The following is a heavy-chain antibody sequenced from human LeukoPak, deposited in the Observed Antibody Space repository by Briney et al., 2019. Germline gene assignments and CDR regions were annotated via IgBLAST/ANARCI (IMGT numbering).Heavy chain of an antibody. V-gene: IGHV3-53*01. CDR2: IYTGGNT. D-gene: IGHD6-19*01. CDR1: GFIVSSNY. CDR3: ASPSSGQSFDI. Sequence: GGSLRLSCAASGFIVSSNYMNWVRQPPGKGLEWVSVIYTGGNTYYADSVKGRFTISRDNSKNTLYLQMHSLRAEDTAVYYCASPSSGQSFDIWGQGTMVTVSS. J-gene: IGHJ3*02.